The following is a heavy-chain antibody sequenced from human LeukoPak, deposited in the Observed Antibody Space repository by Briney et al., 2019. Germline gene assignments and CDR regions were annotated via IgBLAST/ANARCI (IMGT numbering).Heavy chain of an antibody. CDR3: ARSGFTWIQHPYAMDV. J-gene: IGHJ6*02. D-gene: IGHD5-18*01. CDR2: IKVDGTKK. Sequence: GGSLRLSCAVSGFSFSSHWMSWVRQAPGKGLEWVANIKVDGTKKFYVDSVKGRFTITRDNAKNSLYLEMNSLRAEDTAVYYCARSGFTWIQHPYAMDVWGPGTTVTVSS. V-gene: IGHV3-7*01. CDR1: GFSFSSHW.